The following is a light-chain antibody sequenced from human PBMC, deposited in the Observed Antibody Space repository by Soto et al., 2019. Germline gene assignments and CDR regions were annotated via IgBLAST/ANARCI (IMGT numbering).Light chain of an antibody. Sequence: DIQMTQSPSSLPASVGDRVTITSRASQSISNWLAWYQQKPGKAPQLLIYKASILERGVSSRFSGSGSGTEFTLTISSLQPDDFATYYCQQYNSYLWTFGHGTKVEVK. J-gene: IGKJ1*01. CDR2: KAS. CDR1: QSISNW. V-gene: IGKV1-5*03. CDR3: QQYNSYLWT.